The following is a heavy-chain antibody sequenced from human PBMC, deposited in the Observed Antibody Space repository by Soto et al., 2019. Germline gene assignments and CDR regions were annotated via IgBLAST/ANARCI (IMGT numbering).Heavy chain of an antibody. Sequence: SLRLSCAASGLTFNRYWMHWVRHAPGKGLAWVSHINTDGTNSNYADSVKGRFTISRDNAKSTLFLQMNSLRDEDTAVYYCAREFCSGGNCYTYYFDPWGQGIPVTVSS. CDR3: AREFCSGGNCYTYYFDP. V-gene: IGHV3-74*01. J-gene: IGHJ5*02. CDR2: INTDGTNS. CDR1: GLTFNRYW. D-gene: IGHD2-15*01.